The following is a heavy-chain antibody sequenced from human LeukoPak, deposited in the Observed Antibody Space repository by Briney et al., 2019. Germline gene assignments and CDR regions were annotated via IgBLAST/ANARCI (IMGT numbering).Heavy chain of an antibody. D-gene: IGHD5-12*01. Sequence: SVKVSCKASGGTFSCYAISWVRQAPGQGLEWMGGIIPIFGTANYAQKFQGRVTITTDESTSTAYMELSSLRSEDTAVYYCARGDIVATTYNWFDPWGQGTLVTVSS. CDR2: IIPIFGTA. CDR1: GGTFSCYA. V-gene: IGHV1-69*05. J-gene: IGHJ5*02. CDR3: ARGDIVATTYNWFDP.